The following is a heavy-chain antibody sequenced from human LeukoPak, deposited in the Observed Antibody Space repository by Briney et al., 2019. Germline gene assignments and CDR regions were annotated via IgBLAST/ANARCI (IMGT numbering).Heavy chain of an antibody. D-gene: IGHD1-26*01. J-gene: IGHJ4*02. V-gene: IGHV3-23*01. CDR2: ISGSGGST. CDR1: GFTFSSYA. CDR3: AKDLYGSYYDAPSHFDY. Sequence: GGSLRLSCAASGFTFSSYAMSWVRQAPGKGLEWVSAISGSGGSTYYADSVKGRFTISRDNSKNSLYLQMNSLRAEDTALYYCAKDLYGSYYDAPSHFDYWGQGTLVTVSS.